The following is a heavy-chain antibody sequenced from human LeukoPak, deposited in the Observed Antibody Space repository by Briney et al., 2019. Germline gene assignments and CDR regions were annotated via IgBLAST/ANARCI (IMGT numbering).Heavy chain of an antibody. CDR2: ITANGNTT. CDR1: GFIFRSYA. Sequence: GGSLRLSCVGSGFIFRSYAVTWVRQAPGKGLERVSSITANGNTTYYADSVKGRFTISRDNSKNTLYLQMSSLRAEDTAVYYCATFGVIVRNDYLDYWGRGALVAVSS. V-gene: IGHV3-23*01. J-gene: IGHJ4*02. D-gene: IGHD3-3*01. CDR3: ATFGVIVRNDYLDY.